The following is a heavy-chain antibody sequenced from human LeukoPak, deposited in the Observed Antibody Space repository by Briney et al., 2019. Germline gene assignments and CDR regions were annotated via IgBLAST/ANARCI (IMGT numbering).Heavy chain of an antibody. D-gene: IGHD4-11*01. Sequence: PGGSLRLSCAASGFTFDDYTMHWVRQAPGKGLEWVSLISWDGGSTYYADSVKGRFTISRDNSKNSLYLQMNSLRTEDTALHYCAKGPYSTNDDYYYYYGMDVWGQGTTVTVSS. CDR1: GFTFDDYT. CDR3: AKGPYSTNDDYYYYYGMDV. V-gene: IGHV3-43*01. J-gene: IGHJ6*02. CDR2: ISWDGGST.